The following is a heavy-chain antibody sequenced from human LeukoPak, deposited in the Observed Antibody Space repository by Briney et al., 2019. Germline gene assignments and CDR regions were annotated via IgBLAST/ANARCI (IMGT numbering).Heavy chain of an antibody. CDR1: GGSISSGSYY. D-gene: IGHD1-26*01. CDR2: IYTSGST. Sequence: PSETLSLTCTVSGGSISSGSYYWSWIRQPAGKGLEWIGRIYTSGSTNYNPSLKSRVTISVDTSKNQFSLKLSSVTAADTAVYYCAIGATLDAFDIWGQGTMVTVSS. CDR3: AIGATLDAFDI. V-gene: IGHV4-61*02. J-gene: IGHJ3*02.